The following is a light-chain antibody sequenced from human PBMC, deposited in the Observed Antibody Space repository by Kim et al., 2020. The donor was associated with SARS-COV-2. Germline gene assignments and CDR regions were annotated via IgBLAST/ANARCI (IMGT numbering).Light chain of an antibody. CDR3: QQTYTTAFT. J-gene: IGKJ3*01. V-gene: IGKV1-39*01. CDR1: QSIASY. CDR2: GTS. Sequence: ASVGDRVTMSCRASQSIASYLNWYQQKPGKVPTLLIHGTSSLQSGVPSRFSGSGYGTDFTLAISSLQPEDFATYYCQQTYTTAFTFGPGTKVDI.